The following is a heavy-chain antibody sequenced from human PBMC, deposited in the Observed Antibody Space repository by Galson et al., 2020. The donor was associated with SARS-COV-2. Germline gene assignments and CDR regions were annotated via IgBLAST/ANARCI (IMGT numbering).Heavy chain of an antibody. V-gene: IGHV3-9*01. D-gene: IGHD2-2*01. CDR2: ISRNSGSI. CDR1: GFTIDDYA. CDR3: AKDRSCSSTSCYDGFDY. Sequence: SLKISCAASGFTIDDYAMHWVRQAPGKGLEWVPVISRNSGSIGYADSVKGRFTISRDNAKNSLYLQMNSLRAEDTALYYCAKDRSCSSTSCYDGFDYWGQGTLVTVSS. J-gene: IGHJ4*02.